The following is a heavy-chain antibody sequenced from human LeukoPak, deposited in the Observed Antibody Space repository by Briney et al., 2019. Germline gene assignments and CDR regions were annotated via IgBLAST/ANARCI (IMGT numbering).Heavy chain of an antibody. V-gene: IGHV4-30-2*01. D-gene: IGHD3-22*01. J-gene: IGHJ4*02. CDR2: IYHSGST. CDR1: GGSISSGGYS. CDR3: AREGSSGYYDY. Sequence: SETLSLTCAVSGGSISSGGYSWSWIRQPPGKGLEWIGYIYHSGSTFYNPSLKSRVTISVDRSKNQFSLKLSSVTAADTAVYYCAREGSSGYYDYWGQGTLVTVSS.